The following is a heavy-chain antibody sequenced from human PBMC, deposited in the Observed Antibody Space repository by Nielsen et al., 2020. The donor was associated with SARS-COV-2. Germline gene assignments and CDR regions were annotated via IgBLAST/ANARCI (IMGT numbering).Heavy chain of an antibody. CDR3: ARVGATGYYDYVWGSYRPPAN. V-gene: IGHV3-30-3*01. CDR2: ISYDGSNK. J-gene: IGHJ4*02. Sequence: VRQAPGKGLEWVAVISYDGSNKYYADSVKGRFTISRDNAKNSLYLQMNSLRAEDTAVYYCARVGATGYYDYVWGSYRPPANWGQGTLVTVSS. D-gene: IGHD3-16*02.